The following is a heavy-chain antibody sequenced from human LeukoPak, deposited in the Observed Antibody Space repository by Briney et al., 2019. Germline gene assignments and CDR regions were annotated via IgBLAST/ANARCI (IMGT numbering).Heavy chain of an antibody. CDR1: GFTFSSYA. CDR2: ISYDGSNK. CDR3: ARVAYCSGGSCPMGY. V-gene: IGHV3-30*04. D-gene: IGHD2-15*01. J-gene: IGHJ4*02. Sequence: PGGSLRLSCAASGFTFSSYAMHWVRQAPGKGLEWVAVISYDGSNKYYADSVKGRFTISRDNSKNTLYLQMNSLRAEDTAVYYCARVAYCSGGSCPMGYWGQGTLVTVSS.